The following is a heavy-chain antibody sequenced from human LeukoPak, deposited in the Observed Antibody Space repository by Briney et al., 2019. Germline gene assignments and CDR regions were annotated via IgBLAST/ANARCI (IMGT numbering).Heavy chain of an antibody. Sequence: GGSLRLSCAASGFTFSSYSMNWVRQAPGKGLEWVSSISSSSSYIYYADSVKGRFTISGDNAKNSLYLQVNSLRAEDTAVYYCARDGALDYGMDVWGQGTTVTVSS. J-gene: IGHJ6*02. CDR1: GFTFSSYS. V-gene: IGHV3-21*01. CDR2: ISSSSSYI. D-gene: IGHD3-16*01. CDR3: ARDGALDYGMDV.